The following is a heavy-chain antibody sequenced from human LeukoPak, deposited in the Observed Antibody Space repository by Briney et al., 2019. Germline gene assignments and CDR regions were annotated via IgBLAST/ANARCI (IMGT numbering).Heavy chain of an antibody. CDR1: GFTFSSFA. J-gene: IGHJ5*02. V-gene: IGHV3-23*01. CDR2: VSDTT. CDR3: ARPRGPGSHWFDP. D-gene: IGHD3-10*01. Sequence: RGSLRLSCAASGFTFSSFALSWVRQAPGKGLEWVSTVSDTTYYADSVRGRFTISRDDSKNTLYLQMDSLRAEDTAIYSCARPRGPGSHWFDPWGQGTLVTVSS.